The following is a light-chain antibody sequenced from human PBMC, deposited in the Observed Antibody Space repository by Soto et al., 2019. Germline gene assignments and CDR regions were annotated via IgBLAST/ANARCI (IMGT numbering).Light chain of an antibody. Sequence: QSVLTQPASVSGSPGQSITISCTGTSSDIGADDFVSWYQHHPDKTPKLIIFEVTYRPTGISHRFSASKSGNTASLTISGLEAEDEAFYYCSSYRKITFPHVVFGGGTKVTVL. CDR3: SSYRKITFPHVV. V-gene: IGLV2-14*01. CDR2: EVT. J-gene: IGLJ2*01. CDR1: SSDIGADDF.